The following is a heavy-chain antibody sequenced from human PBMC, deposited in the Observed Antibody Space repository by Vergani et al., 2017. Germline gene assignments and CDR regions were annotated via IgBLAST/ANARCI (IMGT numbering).Heavy chain of an antibody. V-gene: IGHV3-74*03. J-gene: IGHJ4*02. CDR3: VRDRGLCAGGRCYTEAWDY. Sequence: DVHLAESGGGFFQPGGSLRLSCSASGFSFNSYWMHWVRQVPGKGLLWVSRIKSDGSITAYADSVKGRFTISRDNAKNTLYLQVRSLRLEDTGVYHCVRDRGLCAGGRCYTEAWDYWGQGTPVTVSS. CDR2: IKSDGSIT. D-gene: IGHD2-2*02. CDR1: GFSFNSYW.